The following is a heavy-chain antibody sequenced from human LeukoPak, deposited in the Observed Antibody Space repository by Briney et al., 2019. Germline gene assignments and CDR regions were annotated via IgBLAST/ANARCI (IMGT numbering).Heavy chain of an antibody. CDR3: ARHRYSGSYYLYFDY. J-gene: IGHJ4*02. Sequence: ASVKVSCNASGYTFTGYYMHWVRQAPGQGLEWMGWINPNSGGTNYAQKFQSRLTMTRDTSISTAYMELSRLRSDDTAVYYCARHRYSGSYYLYFDYWGQGTLVTVSS. V-gene: IGHV1-2*02. CDR2: INPNSGGT. D-gene: IGHD1-26*01. CDR1: GYTFTGYY.